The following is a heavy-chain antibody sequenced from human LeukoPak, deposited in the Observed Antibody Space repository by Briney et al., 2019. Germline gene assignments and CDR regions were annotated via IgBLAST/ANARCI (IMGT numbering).Heavy chain of an antibody. CDR2: ISAYNGNT. V-gene: IGHV1-18*01. CDR3: ARDRYYDFWSGYPADY. J-gene: IGHJ4*02. Sequence: GASVKVSCKASGYTFTSYGISWVRQAPGQGLEWMGWISAYNGNTNYAQKLQGRVTMTRDTSTSTVYMELSSLRSEDTAVYYCARDRYYDFWSGYPADYWGQGTLVTVSS. D-gene: IGHD3-3*01. CDR1: GYTFTSYG.